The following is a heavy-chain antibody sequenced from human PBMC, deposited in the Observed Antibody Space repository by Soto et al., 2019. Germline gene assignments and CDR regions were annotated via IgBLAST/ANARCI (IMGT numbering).Heavy chain of an antibody. J-gene: IGHJ4*02. Sequence: ESGGGVVQPGRSLRLSCAASGFTFSSYGMHWVRQAPGKGLEWMTVISYDGSNKYYADPVKGRFTISRDNSKNTLYLQMSALRAEDSAIYFCVRGSKDSYPGSRIFDFWGRGTLVTVSS. V-gene: IGHV3-30*03. CDR2: ISYDGSNK. D-gene: IGHD3-10*01. CDR3: VRGSKDSYPGSRIFDF. CDR1: GFTFSSYG.